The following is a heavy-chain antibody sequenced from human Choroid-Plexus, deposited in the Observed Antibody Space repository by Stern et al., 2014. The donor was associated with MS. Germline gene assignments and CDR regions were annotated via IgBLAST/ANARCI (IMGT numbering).Heavy chain of an antibody. CDR1: GFSFSSFG. D-gene: IGHD2/OR15-2a*01. J-gene: IGHJ4*02. Sequence: VQLVQSGGGVVQPGRPLRLSCAASGFSFSSFGMHWVRQAPGKGLEWVALISYDGSKDYADSVKGRFAISRDNSKNTLYLQMNSLRAEDTAVYYCAKDRQYLTXXXXXWGQGSLVTVSS. CDR2: ISYDGSK. CDR3: AKDRQYLTXXXXX. V-gene: IGHV3-30*18.